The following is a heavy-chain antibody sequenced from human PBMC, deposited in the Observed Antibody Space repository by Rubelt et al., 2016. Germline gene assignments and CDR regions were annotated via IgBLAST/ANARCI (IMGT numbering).Heavy chain of an antibody. CDR2: IYHSGST. D-gene: IGHD6-6*01. J-gene: IGHJ6*02. CDR1: GGSISSGGYS. V-gene: IGHV4-30-2*01. CDR3: AREGSSSSWYYYYGMDV. Sequence: QLQLQESGSGLVKPSQTLSLTCAVSGGSISSGGYSWSWIRQPPGKGLEWIGSIYHSGSTYYNPSLKGRVTISVDTSKNQFSLKLSSVTAADTAVYYCAREGSSSSWYYYYGMDVWGQGTTVTVSS.